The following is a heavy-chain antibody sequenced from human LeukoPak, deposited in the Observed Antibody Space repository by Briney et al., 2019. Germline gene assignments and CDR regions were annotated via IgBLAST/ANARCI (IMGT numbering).Heavy chain of an antibody. CDR3: AVAGVRYYDSSGLHAFDF. Sequence: GGSLRLSCAASGFTFSSFWMSWVRQAPGKGLEWVANIKEDGREKYYVDSVKGRFTVSRDNAKNSLYLQMNSLRAEDTAVYYCAVAGVRYYDSSGLHAFDFWGRGTMVTVSS. D-gene: IGHD3-22*01. CDR1: GFTFSSFW. CDR2: IKEDGREK. J-gene: IGHJ3*01. V-gene: IGHV3-7*01.